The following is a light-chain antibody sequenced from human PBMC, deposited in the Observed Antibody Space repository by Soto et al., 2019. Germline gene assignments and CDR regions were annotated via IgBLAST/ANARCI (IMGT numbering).Light chain of an antibody. CDR3: SSYTSNYAVV. Sequence: QPASVSGSPGQSITIYCSGTSSDIGAHNYVSWYQQHPGKVPELIIYDVTNRPSGVSNRFSGSKSGSTASLTISGLQAGDEADYYCSSYTSNYAVVFGGGTKLTVL. J-gene: IGLJ3*02. CDR2: DVT. V-gene: IGLV2-14*01. CDR1: SSDIGAHNY.